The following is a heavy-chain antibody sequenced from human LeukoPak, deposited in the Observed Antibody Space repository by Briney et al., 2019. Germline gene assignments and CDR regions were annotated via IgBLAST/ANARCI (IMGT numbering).Heavy chain of an antibody. D-gene: IGHD6-19*01. CDR3: AKDIRSGWTNAFDI. V-gene: IGHV3-74*01. J-gene: IGHJ3*02. CDR1: GFTFSSFW. CDR2: INSDGSST. Sequence: GGSLRLSRAASGFTFSSFWMHWVRQAPGKGLVWVSRINSDGSSTTYADSVKGRFTISRDNAKNSLYLQMNSLRAEDTALYYCAKDIRSGWTNAFDIWGQGTMVTVSS.